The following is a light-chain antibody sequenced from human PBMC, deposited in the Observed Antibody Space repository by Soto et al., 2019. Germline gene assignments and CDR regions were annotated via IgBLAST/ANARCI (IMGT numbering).Light chain of an antibody. CDR3: QQYGSSPIT. CDR2: GAS. V-gene: IGKV3-20*01. J-gene: IGKJ5*01. Sequence: EIVLTQSPGTLSLSPGGRATLSCRPSQSVSNNYLAWYQQKPGQAPRLLIYGASNRATGIPDRFSGSGSGTDFTLTISRLEPEDFAVYYCQQYGSSPITFGQGTQLEIK. CDR1: QSVSNNY.